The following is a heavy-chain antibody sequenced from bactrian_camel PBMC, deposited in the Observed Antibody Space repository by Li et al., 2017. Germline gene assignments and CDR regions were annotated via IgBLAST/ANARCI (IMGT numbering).Heavy chain of an antibody. V-gene: IGHV3S53*01. CDR1: ASVSTSTC. Sequence: HVQLVESGGGSVQSGGTLTLTCAASASVSTSTCMGWFRQAPGKEREGVAGIDSDGSTSYAESVKGRFTISQDNAKNTLYPQMNSLKPEDTAMYYCAADTGVDGDYGLAHELCAEADFGYWSQGTQ. J-gene: IGHJ6*01. CDR3: AADTGVDGDYGLAHELCAEADFGY. CDR2: IDSDGST. D-gene: IGHD5*01.